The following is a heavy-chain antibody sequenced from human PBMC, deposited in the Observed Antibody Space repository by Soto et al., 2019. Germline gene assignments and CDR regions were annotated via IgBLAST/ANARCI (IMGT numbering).Heavy chain of an antibody. J-gene: IGHJ4*02. Sequence: EVQLLESGGGLVQPGGSLRLSCAASGFSSTNYAMSWVRQAPGKGLEWISAISGSYTCYADSVKGRFTISRDNSKNTVVLQMNSLKAEDTAVYHCAKLSGAIRPYYFDYLCQGSLVTVSS. CDR2: ISGSYT. V-gene: IGHV3-23*01. D-gene: IGHD2-2*01. CDR1: GFSSTNYA. CDR3: AKLSGAIRPYYFDY.